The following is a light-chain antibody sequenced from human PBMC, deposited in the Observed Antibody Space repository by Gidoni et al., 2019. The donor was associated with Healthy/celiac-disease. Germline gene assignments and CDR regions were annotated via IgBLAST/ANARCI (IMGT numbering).Light chain of an antibody. CDR3: QAWDSSTYVV. CDR2: QDS. CDR1: KLGDKY. J-gene: IGLJ2*01. Sequence: SYELTQPPSVSVSPGQTASITCSGDKLGDKYACWYQQKPGQSPVLGIYQDSKRPSGIPERFSGSNSGNTATLTISGTQAMDEADYYCQAWDSSTYVVFGGGTKLTVL. V-gene: IGLV3-1*01.